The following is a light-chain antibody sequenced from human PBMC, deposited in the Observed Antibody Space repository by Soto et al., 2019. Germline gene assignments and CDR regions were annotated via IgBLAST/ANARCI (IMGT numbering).Light chain of an antibody. CDR3: SSYTSRSTRDYV. CDR2: EFS. CDR1: SSDVGGYNY. V-gene: IGLV2-14*01. Sequence: QSALTQPASVSGSPGQSITISCTGTSSDVGGYNYVSWYQQHPGKAPKLMIYEFSNRPSGVSNRFPGSKSGNTDSLTISGLQAEDEAEDYCSSYTSRSTRDYVFGCGTQLTVL. J-gene: IGLJ7*01.